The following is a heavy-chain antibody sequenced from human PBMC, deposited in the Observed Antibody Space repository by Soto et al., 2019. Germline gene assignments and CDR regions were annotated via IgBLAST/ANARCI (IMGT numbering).Heavy chain of an antibody. CDR3: ARDIFPPTGSYLEY. Sequence: EVQLVESGGGLVQPGGSLRLSCAASGFTFRSYWMHWVRQAPGKGLVWVSRINSDGSSISYAGSVKGRFTISRDNAKNTLYLQMNSLSAEDTAVYYCARDIFPPTGSYLEYWGQGTLVTVPS. V-gene: IGHV3-74*01. CDR1: GFTFRSYW. CDR2: INSDGSSI. J-gene: IGHJ4*02. D-gene: IGHD1-26*01.